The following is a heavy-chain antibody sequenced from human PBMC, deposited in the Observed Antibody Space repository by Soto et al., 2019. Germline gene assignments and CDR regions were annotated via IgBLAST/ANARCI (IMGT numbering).Heavy chain of an antibody. CDR2: IYYTGST. V-gene: IGHV4-59*08. CDR1: GGTSSRDD. D-gene: IGHD3-10*01. Sequence: LTCTVSGGTSSRDDCSWLRQPAGEGLEWIGHIYYTGSTSYNPSLESRISISLDTSRNQFSLKVNSVSAADTAVYYCARVAYGSGSYYLDYWGQGTLVTVSS. J-gene: IGHJ4*02. CDR3: ARVAYGSGSYYLDY.